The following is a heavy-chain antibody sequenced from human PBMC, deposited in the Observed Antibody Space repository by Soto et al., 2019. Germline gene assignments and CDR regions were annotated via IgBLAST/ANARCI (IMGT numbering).Heavy chain of an antibody. CDR3: AKAGVENYYFYGMDV. J-gene: IGHJ6*02. Sequence: SQTLSRPCAISGDSVSSNSAPWNWIRQSLSRGLEWLGRTYYRSRWYNDYGLSVKSRVTINPDTSKNQVSLQLNSVTPEDTAVYFCAKAGVENYYFYGMDVWGQGTTVTVSS. V-gene: IGHV6-1*01. CDR1: GDSVSSNSAP. CDR2: TYYRSRWYN.